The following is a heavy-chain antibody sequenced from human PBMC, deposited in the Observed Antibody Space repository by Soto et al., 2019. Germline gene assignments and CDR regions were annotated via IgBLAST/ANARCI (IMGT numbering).Heavy chain of an antibody. D-gene: IGHD3-22*01. CDR2: IYYSGST. CDR1: GGSISSGGYY. Sequence: SETLSLTCTVSGGSISSGGYYWSWIRQHPGKGLEWIGYIYYSGSTYYNPSLKSRVTISVDTSKNQFSLKLSSVTAADTAVYYCARVPRDYYYDSSGYYCYFDYWGQGTMVTVSS. V-gene: IGHV4-31*03. J-gene: IGHJ4*02. CDR3: ARVPRDYYYDSSGYYCYFDY.